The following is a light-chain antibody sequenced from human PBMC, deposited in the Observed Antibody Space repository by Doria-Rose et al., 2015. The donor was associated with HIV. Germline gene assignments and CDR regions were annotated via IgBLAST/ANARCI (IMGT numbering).Light chain of an antibody. V-gene: IGKV3-20*01. Sequence: EIVLTQSPGTLSLSPGERATLSCRASRSFSSTYLAWYQQKPGQAPSLLIYDASTRATGIPDRFSASGSGTDFTLTSNRLEPEDFALYYCHQYGTSWTFGQGTKVEI. CDR3: HQYGTSWT. CDR2: DAS. CDR1: RSFSSTY. J-gene: IGKJ1*01.